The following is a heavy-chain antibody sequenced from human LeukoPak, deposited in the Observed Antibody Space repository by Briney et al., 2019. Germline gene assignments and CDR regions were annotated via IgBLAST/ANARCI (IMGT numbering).Heavy chain of an antibody. CDR2: ISSSSSYI. CDR3: ARDVEMATLLDAFDI. J-gene: IGHJ3*02. Sequence: GVSLRLSCAASGFTFSSYSINWVRHAPGKWLECVSSISSSSSYIYYADSVKGRFTISRDNANNSLYLQMKSLRAEDTAVYYCARDVEMATLLDAFDIWGQRTMVTVSS. D-gene: IGHD5-24*01. CDR1: GFTFSSYS. V-gene: IGHV3-21*01.